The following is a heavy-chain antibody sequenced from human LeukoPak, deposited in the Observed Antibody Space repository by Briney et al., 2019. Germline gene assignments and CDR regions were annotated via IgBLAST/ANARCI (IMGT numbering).Heavy chain of an antibody. V-gene: IGHV4-59*01. CDR2: IYYSGST. CDR3: ARDRRFWSVGSFDP. Sequence: SSETLSLTCTVSGGSISSYYWSWIRQPPGKGLEWIGYIYYSGSTNYNPSLKSRVTISVDTSKNQFSLKLSSVTAADTAVYYCARDRRFWSVGSFDPWGQGTLVTVSS. D-gene: IGHD3-3*01. J-gene: IGHJ5*02. CDR1: GGSISSYY.